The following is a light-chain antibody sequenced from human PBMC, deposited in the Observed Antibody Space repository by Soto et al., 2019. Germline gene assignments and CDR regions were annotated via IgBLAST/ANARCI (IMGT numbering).Light chain of an antibody. Sequence: DIQMTQSPSTLSGSVGDRVTITCRASQTISSWLAWYQQKPGKAPKILIYKASTLKSGVPSRFSGSGSGTECTLTISRLQPDDFATYYCQQYNSYSRTFGQGTKVDI. CDR1: QTISSW. CDR3: QQYNSYSRT. J-gene: IGKJ1*01. CDR2: KAS. V-gene: IGKV1-5*03.